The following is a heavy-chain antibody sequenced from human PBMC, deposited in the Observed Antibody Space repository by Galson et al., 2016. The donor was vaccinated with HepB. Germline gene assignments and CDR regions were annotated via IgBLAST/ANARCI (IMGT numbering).Heavy chain of an antibody. CDR3: ARDGSSGYSDAVDI. D-gene: IGHD3-22*01. CDR1: GFTFRNYR. V-gene: IGHV3-21*01. CDR2: ISRGSSYT. Sequence: SLRLSCAASGFTFRNYRMNWVRQAPGKGLEWVSSISRGSSYTYYADSLKGRFTISRDNAKNSLYLQMNSLRVEDTAVYYCARDGSSGYSDAVDIWGQGTMVTVSS. J-gene: IGHJ3*02.